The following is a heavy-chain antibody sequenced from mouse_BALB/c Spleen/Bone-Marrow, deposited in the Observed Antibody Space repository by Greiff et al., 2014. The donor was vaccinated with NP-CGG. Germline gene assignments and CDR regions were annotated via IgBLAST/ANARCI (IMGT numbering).Heavy chain of an antibody. CDR1: GYAFSSYW. J-gene: IGHJ2*01. V-gene: IGHV1-80*01. Sequence: VKLMESGAELVRPGSSVKISCKASGYAFSSYWMNWVKQRPGQGLEWIGQIYPGDGDTNYSGKFKGKATLTADESSSTAYMQFSSLTSEDSAVYFCAFGNYDFDYWGQGTTLTVSS. CDR3: AFGNYDFDY. CDR2: IYPGDGDT. D-gene: IGHD2-1*01.